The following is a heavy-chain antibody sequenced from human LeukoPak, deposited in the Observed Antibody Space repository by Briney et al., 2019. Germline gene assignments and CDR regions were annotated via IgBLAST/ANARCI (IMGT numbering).Heavy chain of an antibody. J-gene: IGHJ5*02. Sequence: GRSLRLSCAASGFTFSSYAMHWVRQAPGKGLEWVAVISYDGSNKYYADSVKGRFTISRDNSKNTLYLQMNSLRAEDTAVYYCARDAYQLWGFDPWGQGTLVTVSS. CDR3: ARDAYQLWGFDP. V-gene: IGHV3-30-3*01. CDR2: ISYDGSNK. CDR1: GFTFSSYA. D-gene: IGHD2-2*01.